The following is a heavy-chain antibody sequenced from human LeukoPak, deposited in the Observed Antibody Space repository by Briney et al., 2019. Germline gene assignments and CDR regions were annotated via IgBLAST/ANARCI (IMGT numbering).Heavy chain of an antibody. CDR2: IKSGSYSM. Sequence: PGGSLRLSCAASGFTFSDYAMKWIRRAPGKGLEWVSTIKSGSYSMYYADSVKGRFTISRDNAKNSLVLEMNSLRVDDSAVYYCARSKVGVNPVPDYWGQGTLVTVSS. J-gene: IGHJ4*02. V-gene: IGHV3-21*01. CDR3: ARSKVGVNPVPDY. CDR1: GFTFSDYA. D-gene: IGHD1-26*01.